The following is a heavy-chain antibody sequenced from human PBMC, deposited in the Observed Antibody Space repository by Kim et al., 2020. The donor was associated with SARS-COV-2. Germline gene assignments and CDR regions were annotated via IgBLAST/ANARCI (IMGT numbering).Heavy chain of an antibody. CDR3: ATRGYYDSSGYFHVGIDY. CDR2: FDPEEGET. V-gene: IGHV1-24*01. Sequence: ASVKVSCKVSGYSLTELSMYWVRQAPGKGLEWMGGFDPEEGETIYAQKFQGRVTMTEDTSTDTTYMELSSLRSEDTAVYYCATRGYYDSSGYFHVGIDYWGQGTLVTVSS. J-gene: IGHJ4*02. D-gene: IGHD3-22*01. CDR1: GYSLTELS.